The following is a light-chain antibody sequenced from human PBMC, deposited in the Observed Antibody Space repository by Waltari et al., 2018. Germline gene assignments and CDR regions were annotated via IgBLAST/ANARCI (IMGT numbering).Light chain of an antibody. Sequence: SYELTQSASVSVSPGQTASITCSGDKLGDKYASWYQQKPGQSPVLVMYQDSKRPSGIPERFSGSNSGNTATLTISGTQAMDEADDYCQAWDSSTGIFGGGTKLTVL. J-gene: IGLJ2*01. CDR1: KLGDKY. CDR2: QDS. CDR3: QAWDSSTGI. V-gene: IGLV3-1*01.